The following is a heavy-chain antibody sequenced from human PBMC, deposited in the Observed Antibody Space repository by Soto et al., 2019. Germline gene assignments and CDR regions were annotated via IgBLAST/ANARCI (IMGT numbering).Heavy chain of an antibody. J-gene: IGHJ4*02. CDR2: MYHSGST. CDR1: GGSISSGGYS. D-gene: IGHD2-2*01. V-gene: IGHV4-30-2*01. Sequence: QLQLQESGSGLVKPSQTLSLTCAVSGGSISSGGYSWSWIRQPPGKGLEWIGYMYHSGSTYYNPSLKGRGTKSIGRAKNQFSLKLSSGTAADTAVYYCARVPDYRGQGILVTVSS. CDR3: ARVPDY.